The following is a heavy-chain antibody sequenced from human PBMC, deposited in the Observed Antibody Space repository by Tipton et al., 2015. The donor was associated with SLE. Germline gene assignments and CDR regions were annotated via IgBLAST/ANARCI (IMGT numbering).Heavy chain of an antibody. D-gene: IGHD7-27*01. J-gene: IGHJ4*02. CDR2: VYNNGDT. Sequence: TLSLTCSVSGGSISSGNYYWGWIRQPPGKGLQWIGNVYNNGDTYYNPSLKSRVTISVDTSKNQFSLKVSSATAADTAVYYCARDDLGLYWGPGTLVTVSS. CDR1: GGSISSGNYY. CDR3: ARDDLGLY. V-gene: IGHV4-39*02.